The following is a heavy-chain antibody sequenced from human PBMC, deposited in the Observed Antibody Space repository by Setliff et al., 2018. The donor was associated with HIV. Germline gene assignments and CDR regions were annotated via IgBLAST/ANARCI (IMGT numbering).Heavy chain of an antibody. CDR3: ARTIPLAGSDMDL. V-gene: IGHV1-2*06. CDR2: INPNNGGT. D-gene: IGHD6-19*01. CDR1: GYAFTDYY. J-gene: IGHJ6*03. Sequence: ASVKVSCKTSGYAFTDYYIHWVRQAPGQGLEWMGRINPNNGGTNYVQRFRGRVTMTRDTSINTAYMELSSLRSDDTAVYYCARTIPLAGSDMDLWGKGTTVTVSS.